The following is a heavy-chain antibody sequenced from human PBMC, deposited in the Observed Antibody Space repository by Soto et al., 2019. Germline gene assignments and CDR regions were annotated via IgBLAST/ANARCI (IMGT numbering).Heavy chain of an antibody. D-gene: IGHD1-26*01. V-gene: IGHV4-59*01. CDR3: ARGVGSSPPRY. J-gene: IGHJ4*02. CDR2: IYDSGSP. Sequence: SETLSLTCTISGGSISVYYWSWIRQPPGQAIEWIGYIYDSGSPYYNPSLRSRVIISADASKNQISLKLTSATAADTAVYYCARGVGSSPPRYWGRGTLVTAPQ. CDR1: GGSISVYY.